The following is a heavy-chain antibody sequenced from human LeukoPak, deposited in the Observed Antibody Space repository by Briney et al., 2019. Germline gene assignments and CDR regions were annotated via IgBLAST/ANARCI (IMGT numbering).Heavy chain of an antibody. CDR3: VSWAGVNSDVASFDY. CDR1: GYIFSDYY. J-gene: IGHJ4*01. Sequence: GASVKVSCKASGYIFSDYYIHWVRQAPGQGFEWMGWISRNSGATKFAQKFQGRVTLTRDTSISTAYMELSTLTSDDTAVYYCVSWAGVNSDVASFDYWGHGTLVTVYS. D-gene: IGHD2-21*01. CDR2: ISRNSGAT. V-gene: IGHV1-2*02.